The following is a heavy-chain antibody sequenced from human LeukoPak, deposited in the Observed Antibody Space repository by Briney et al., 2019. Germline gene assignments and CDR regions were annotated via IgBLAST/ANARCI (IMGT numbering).Heavy chain of an antibody. Sequence: SVKVSCKASGGTFSSYAISWVRQAPGQGLEWMGRIITIFGTANYAQKFQGRVTITTDESTSTAYMELSSLRSEDTAVYYCARDLGGPVSHYHDSSGYANDAFDIWGQGTMVTVSS. J-gene: IGHJ3*02. V-gene: IGHV1-69*05. CDR3: ARDLGGPVSHYHDSSGYANDAFDI. CDR1: GGTFSSYA. D-gene: IGHD3-22*01. CDR2: IITIFGTA.